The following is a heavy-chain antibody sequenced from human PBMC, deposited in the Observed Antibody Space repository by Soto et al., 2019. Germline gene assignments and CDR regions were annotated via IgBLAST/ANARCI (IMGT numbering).Heavy chain of an antibody. Sequence: QVQLVQSGAEVKKPGASVKVSCKASGFTFTTYGFTWVRQAPGQGLEWMGGIIPIFGTANYAQKFQGRVTITADKSTSTAYMELSSLRSEDTAVYYCARDRGNTIQDFFDYWGQGTLVTVSS. CDR1: GFTFTTYG. CDR3: ARDRGNTIQDFFDY. D-gene: IGHD3-3*01. V-gene: IGHV1-69*06. J-gene: IGHJ4*02. CDR2: IIPIFGTA.